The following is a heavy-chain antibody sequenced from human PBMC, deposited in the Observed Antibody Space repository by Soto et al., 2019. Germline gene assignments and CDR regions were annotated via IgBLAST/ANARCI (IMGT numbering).Heavy chain of an antibody. V-gene: IGHV1-69*01. CDR1: GGTFSTFG. CDR3: ARFSPPRGYYAY. J-gene: IGHJ4*02. CDR2: IIPMFGTA. D-gene: IGHD3-22*01. Sequence: QVQLVQSGAEVKKPGSSVKVSCTASGGTFSTFGITWVRQAPGQGLEWMGGIIPMFGTAHYAQKVQGRVTITADESTRTVYMELSSLRSEDTAVYYCARFSPPRGYYAYWGQGTLVTVSS.